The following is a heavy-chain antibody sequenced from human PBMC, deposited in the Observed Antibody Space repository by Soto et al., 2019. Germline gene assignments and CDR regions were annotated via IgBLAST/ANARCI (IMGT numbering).Heavy chain of an antibody. J-gene: IGHJ4*02. CDR3: AKGGRRVTMIVVVITPYYFDY. Sequence: EVQLLESGGGLVQPGGSLRLSCAASGFTFSSYAMSWVRQGPGKGLEWVSAISGSGGSTYYADSVKGRFTISRDNSKNTLYLQMNSLRAEDTAVYYCAKGGRRVTMIVVVITPYYFDYWGQGTLVTVSS. V-gene: IGHV3-23*01. CDR1: GFTFSSYA. CDR2: ISGSGGST. D-gene: IGHD3-22*01.